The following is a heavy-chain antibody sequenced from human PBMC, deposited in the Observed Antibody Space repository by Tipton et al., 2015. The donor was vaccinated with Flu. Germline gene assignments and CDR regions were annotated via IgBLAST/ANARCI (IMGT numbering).Heavy chain of an antibody. Sequence: LSLSCTVSGDSMNSFYWSWIRQPAGKGLEWIGRMYASGSTKYNPSLKSRVTMSVDTSKNQLSLKLTSVTAADTAVYYCARGSGSGTEMIFDFWGQGTLVTVSS. J-gene: IGHJ4*02. CDR2: MYASGST. V-gene: IGHV4-4*07. CDR3: ARGSGSGTEMIFDF. D-gene: IGHD3-10*01. CDR1: GDSMNSFY.